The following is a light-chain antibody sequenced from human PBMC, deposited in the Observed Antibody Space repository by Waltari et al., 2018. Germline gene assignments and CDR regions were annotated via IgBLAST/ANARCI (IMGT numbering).Light chain of an antibody. CDR1: GSNIGAGYD. J-gene: IGLJ3*02. CDR2: GST. CDR3: QSYDTTLSVV. Sequence: QSVLTQPPSVSGAPGQRVTISCTGSGSNIGAGYDVHWYQQLPRAAPKLLIYGSTSRPLGVPDRFFGSTSGTSAFLAITGLQAEDEADYYYQSYDTTLSVVFGGGTKLTVL. V-gene: IGLV1-40*01.